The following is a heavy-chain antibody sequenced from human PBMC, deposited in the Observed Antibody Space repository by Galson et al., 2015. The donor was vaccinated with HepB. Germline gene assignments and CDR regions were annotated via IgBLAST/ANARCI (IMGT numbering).Heavy chain of an antibody. CDR3: AVFSFGFLPTKPDILDY. Sequence: SVKVSCKASGGTFDTYGISWVRQDPGQGLEWMGGIIPMSGTANYAQKFQGRLTLTADEHTDTVYMELSSLRSEDTAVYYCAVFSFGFLPTKPDILDYWGQGTLVAVSS. J-gene: IGHJ4*02. D-gene: IGHD5-18*01. CDR1: GGTFDTYG. V-gene: IGHV1-69*13. CDR2: IIPMSGTA.